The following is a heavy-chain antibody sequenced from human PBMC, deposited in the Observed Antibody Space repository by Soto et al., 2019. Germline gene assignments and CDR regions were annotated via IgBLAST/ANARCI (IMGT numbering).Heavy chain of an antibody. V-gene: IGHV3-33*01. J-gene: IGHJ4*02. D-gene: IGHD6-13*01. CDR1: GFTFSSYG. CDR3: ATWLDPASDIAAAGTPFDY. Sequence: PGGSLRLSCAASGFTFSSYGMHWVRQAPGKGLDWVAVIWYDGSNKYYADSVKGRFTISRDNSKNTLYLQMNSLRAEDTAVYYCATWLDPASDIAAAGTPFDYWGQGTLVTVSS. CDR2: IWYDGSNK.